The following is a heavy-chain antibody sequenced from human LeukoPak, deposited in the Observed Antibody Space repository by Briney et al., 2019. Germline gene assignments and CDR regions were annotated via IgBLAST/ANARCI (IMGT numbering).Heavy chain of an antibody. V-gene: IGHV4-59*11. CDR2: IYYSGST. Sequence: PSETLSLTRTVSGGSISSHYWNWIRQPPGKELEWIGYIYYSGSTNYNPSLKSRVTISVDTSKNQFSLKLSSVTAADTAVYYCARETTVVTSGRSDVFDIWGQGTMVTVSS. CDR1: GGSISSHY. D-gene: IGHD4-23*01. CDR3: ARETTVVTSGRSDVFDI. J-gene: IGHJ3*02.